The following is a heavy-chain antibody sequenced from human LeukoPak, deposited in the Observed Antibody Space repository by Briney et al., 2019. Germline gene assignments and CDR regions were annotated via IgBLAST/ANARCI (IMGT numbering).Heavy chain of an antibody. J-gene: IGHJ4*02. CDR1: GFTVSSNY. Sequence: GGSLRLSCAASGFTVSSNYMSWVRQAPGKGLEWVSIIYSGGSTYYADSVKGRFTISRDNSKNTLYLQMNSLRAEDATAYFCVRVGYSYGYGDWNHFDYWGQGTLVTVSS. CDR2: IYSGGST. CDR3: VRVGYSYGYGDWNHFDY. V-gene: IGHV3-66*02. D-gene: IGHD5-18*01.